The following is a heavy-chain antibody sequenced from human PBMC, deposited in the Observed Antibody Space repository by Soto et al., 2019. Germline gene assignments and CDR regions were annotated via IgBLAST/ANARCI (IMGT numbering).Heavy chain of an antibody. CDR2: IYYSGST. CDR3: ARRELHDSSGYPYYYGMDV. D-gene: IGHD3-22*01. Sequence: QLQLQESGPGLVKPSETLSLTCTVSGGSISSSSYYWGWIRQPPGKGLEWIGSIYYSGSTYYNPSLKSRVTISVDTSKNQFSLKLSSVTAADTAVYYCARRELHDSSGYPYYYGMDVWGQGTTVTVSS. J-gene: IGHJ6*02. CDR1: GGSISSSSYY. V-gene: IGHV4-39*01.